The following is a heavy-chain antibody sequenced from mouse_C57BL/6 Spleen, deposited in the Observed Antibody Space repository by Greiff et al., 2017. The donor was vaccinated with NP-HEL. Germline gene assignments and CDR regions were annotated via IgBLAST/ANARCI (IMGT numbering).Heavy chain of an antibody. J-gene: IGHJ4*01. D-gene: IGHD2-4*01. CDR3: ARSHMGLPYAMDY. CDR1: GFSLTSYG. CDR2: IWSGGST. V-gene: IGHV2-2*01. Sequence: VKLVESGPGLVQPSQSLSITCTVSGFSLTSYGVHWVRQSPGKGLEWLGVIWSGGSTDYNAAFISRLSISKDNSKSQVFFKMNSLQADDTAIYYCARSHMGLPYAMDYWGQGTSVTVSS.